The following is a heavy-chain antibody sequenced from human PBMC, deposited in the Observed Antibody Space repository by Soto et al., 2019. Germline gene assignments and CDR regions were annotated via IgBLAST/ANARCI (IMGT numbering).Heavy chain of an antibody. D-gene: IGHD6-13*01. CDR3: ARWYSTSWYRYHYFDY. CDR1: GGSFSGYD. Sequence: PSETLSLTCAVYGGSFSGYDWSWIRQPPRKGLEWIGEINHSGSTNYNPSLKSRVTISVDTSKNQFSLKLRSVTAADTAVYYCARWYSTSWYRYHYFDYWGKGHRVTVSS. V-gene: IGHV4-34*01. J-gene: IGHJ4*02. CDR2: INHSGST.